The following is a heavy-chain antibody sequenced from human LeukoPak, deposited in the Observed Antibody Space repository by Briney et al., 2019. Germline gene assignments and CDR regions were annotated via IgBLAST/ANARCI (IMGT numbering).Heavy chain of an antibody. J-gene: IGHJ3*02. CDR2: IIPIFGTA. V-gene: IGHV1-69*13. CDR3: ASFTTLQSDSGTTTRWASGCI. Sequence: ASVKVSCKASGGTFSSYAFSWVRQAPGQGLEWMGGIIPIFGTANYAQKFQGRVTITADESTSTAYLELSSLRSDDTAVFYCASFTTLQSDSGTTTRWASGCIWGQGTMVTVSS. D-gene: IGHD1-26*01. CDR1: GGTFSSYA.